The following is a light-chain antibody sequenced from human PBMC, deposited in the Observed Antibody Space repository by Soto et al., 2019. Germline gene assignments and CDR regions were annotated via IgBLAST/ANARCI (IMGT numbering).Light chain of an antibody. CDR3: QVWDGSRDHCV. CDR1: TIGSES. V-gene: IGLV3-21*02. Sequence: SYELTQPPSLSVAPGQTARISCGGDTIGSESVHWYQQKPGQAPVLVVYDDTDRPSGIPERFSGSYSGTTATLTISRVEAGDEADYYCQVWDGSRDHCVFGTGTKVTVL. CDR2: DDT. J-gene: IGLJ1*01.